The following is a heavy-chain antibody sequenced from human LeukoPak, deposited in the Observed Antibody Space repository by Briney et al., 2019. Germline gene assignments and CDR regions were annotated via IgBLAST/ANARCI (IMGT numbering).Heavy chain of an antibody. CDR1: GYTFTSYG. Sequence: ASVKVSCKASGYTFTSYGISWVRQAPGQGLEWMGWISAYNGSTNYAQKLQGRVTMTTDTSTSTAYMELRSLRSDDTAVYYCAREDCSSTSCFPPSAYWGQGTLVTVSS. D-gene: IGHD2-2*01. J-gene: IGHJ4*02. V-gene: IGHV1-18*01. CDR2: ISAYNGST. CDR3: AREDCSSTSCFPPSAY.